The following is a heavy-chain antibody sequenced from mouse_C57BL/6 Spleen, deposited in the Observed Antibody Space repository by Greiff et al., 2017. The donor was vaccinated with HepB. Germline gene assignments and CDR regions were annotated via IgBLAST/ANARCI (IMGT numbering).Heavy chain of an antibody. V-gene: IGHV1-18*01. CDR3: ARGENYYGSSTYYFDY. CDR2: INPNNGGT. CDR1: GYTFTDYN. Sequence: EVQRVESGPELVKPGASVKIPCKASGYTFTDYNMDWVKQSHGKSLEWIGDINPNNGGTIYNQKFKGKATLTVDKSSSTAYMELRSLTSEDTAVYYCARGENYYGSSTYYFDYWGQGTTLTVSS. J-gene: IGHJ2*01. D-gene: IGHD1-1*01.